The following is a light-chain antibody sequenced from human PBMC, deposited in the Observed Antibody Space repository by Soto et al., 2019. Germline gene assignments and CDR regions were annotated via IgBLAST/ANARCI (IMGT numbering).Light chain of an antibody. Sequence: DIQMTQSPSTLSASAGDRVTITCRASQSINSRLAWYQRKPGKAPKLLIYDVSNLESGVPSRFSGSGSGTEFTLIISSLQSDDFATYYCQEYSSYWTFGQGTKVDIK. CDR3: QEYSSYWT. CDR2: DVS. CDR1: QSINSR. J-gene: IGKJ1*01. V-gene: IGKV1-5*01.